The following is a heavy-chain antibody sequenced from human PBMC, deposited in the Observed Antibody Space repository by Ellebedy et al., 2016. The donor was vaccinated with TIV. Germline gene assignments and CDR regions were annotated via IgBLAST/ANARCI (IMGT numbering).Heavy chain of an antibody. V-gene: IGHV3-48*03. J-gene: IGHJ4*02. CDR2: ISSSGNSI. Sequence: GESLKISCAASGFTFSSHEMNWVRQAPGKGLEWVSYISSSGNSIYYADSVKGRFTISRDNAKNSLYLQMNSLRAEETAVYYCARNWGPLWGQGTLVTVSS. CDR3: ARNWGPL. D-gene: IGHD3-16*01. CDR1: GFTFSSHE.